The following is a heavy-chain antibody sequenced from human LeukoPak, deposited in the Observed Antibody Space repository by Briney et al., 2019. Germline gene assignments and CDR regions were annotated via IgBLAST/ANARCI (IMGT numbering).Heavy chain of an antibody. J-gene: IGHJ4*02. CDR2: IYSGGST. Sequence: GGSPRLSCAASGFTVSSNFMSWVRQAPGKGLEWVSIIYSGGSTYHADSVKGRFTISRDNSKNTLYLQMNSLRAEDTAVYYCARSSSSSWFYYFDHWGQGTLVTVPS. CDR1: GFTVSSNF. D-gene: IGHD6-6*01. V-gene: IGHV3-53*01. CDR3: ARSSSSSWFYYFDH.